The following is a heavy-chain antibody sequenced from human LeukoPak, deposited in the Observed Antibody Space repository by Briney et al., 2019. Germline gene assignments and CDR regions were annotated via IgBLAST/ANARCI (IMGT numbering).Heavy chain of an antibody. J-gene: IGHJ4*02. CDR2: IYPGDSDT. D-gene: IGHD6-19*01. Sequence: GEPLKISCKGSGYTFTTYWIGWVRKMLGKGLEWLGIIYPGDSDTRYSPSFQGQVTISADKSISTAYLQWSSLKASDTAIYYCARQPIYSSVRKYFDSWGQGTLVTVSS. CDR1: GYTFTTYW. V-gene: IGHV5-51*01. CDR3: ARQPIYSSVRKYFDS.